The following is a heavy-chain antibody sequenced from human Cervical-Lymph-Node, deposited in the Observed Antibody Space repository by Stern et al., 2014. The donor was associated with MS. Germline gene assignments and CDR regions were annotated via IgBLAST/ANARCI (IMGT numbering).Heavy chain of an antibody. Sequence: EVQLVESGGGLVKPGGSLRLSCAASGFTFSSYSMNWVRQAPGKGLEWVSSISSSSSYIDYADSVKGRFTISRDNAKNSLYLQMNSLRAEDTAVYYCARDLSSGWLRDYWGQGTLVTVSS. CDR3: ARDLSSGWLRDY. CDR1: GFTFSSYS. V-gene: IGHV3-21*01. CDR2: ISSSSSYI. D-gene: IGHD6-19*01. J-gene: IGHJ4*02.